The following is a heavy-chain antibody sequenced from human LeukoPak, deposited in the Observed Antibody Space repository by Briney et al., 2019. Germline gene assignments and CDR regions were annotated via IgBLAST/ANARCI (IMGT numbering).Heavy chain of an antibody. CDR3: AKDNDRGIFGRPGYFDL. V-gene: IGHV3-30*18. CDR1: GFTFRTYG. D-gene: IGHD3-3*01. CDR2: ISYDGTTK. Sequence: GGSLRLSCGVSGFTFRTYGMHWVRQAPGKGLEWVSIISYDGTTKDYTDSVKGRFTISRDNSKNTLYLQMNSLRAEDTAVYYCAKDNDRGIFGRPGYFDLWGRGTLVTVSS. J-gene: IGHJ2*01.